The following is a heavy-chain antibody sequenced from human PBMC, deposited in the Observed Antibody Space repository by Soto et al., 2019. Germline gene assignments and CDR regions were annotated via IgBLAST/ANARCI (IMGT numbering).Heavy chain of an antibody. Sequence: PGGSLRLSCAASGFTFSSYAMSWVRQAPGKGLEWVSAISGSGGSTYYADSVKGRFTISRDNSKNTLYLQMNSLRAEDTAVYYCAKDSVLLWFGEPLGFDPWGQGTLVTVSS. CDR3: AKDSVLLWFGEPLGFDP. D-gene: IGHD3-10*01. V-gene: IGHV3-23*01. J-gene: IGHJ5*02. CDR1: GFTFSSYA. CDR2: ISGSGGST.